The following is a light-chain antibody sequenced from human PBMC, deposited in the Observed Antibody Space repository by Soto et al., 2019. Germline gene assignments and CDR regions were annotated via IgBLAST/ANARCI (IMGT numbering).Light chain of an antibody. CDR1: SNDIGAYNY. V-gene: IGLV2-11*01. CDR3: CSYAPSYTFV. J-gene: IGLJ1*01. CDR2: DVN. Sequence: QSVLTQPRSVSGSPGQSVTISCTGTSNDIGAYNYVSWYQQHPGRAPKVMIYDVNKRPSGVPDRFSGSKSANTASLTIFGLQAEDEADYYCCSYAPSYTFVFGTGTKSPS.